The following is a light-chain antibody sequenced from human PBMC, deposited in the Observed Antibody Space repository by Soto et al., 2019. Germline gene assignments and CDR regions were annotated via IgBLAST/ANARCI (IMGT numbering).Light chain of an antibody. V-gene: IGKV1-5*03. CDR3: QQYNSYSVFT. CDR2: KAS. CDR1: QSISSW. Sequence: DIQMTQSPSTLSASVGDRVTITCRASQSISSWLAWYQQKPGKAPKLLIYKASSLESGVPSSFSGSGSGTQFIHTISSLHPDDFATYYCQQYNSYSVFTFGPGTKVDIK. J-gene: IGKJ3*01.